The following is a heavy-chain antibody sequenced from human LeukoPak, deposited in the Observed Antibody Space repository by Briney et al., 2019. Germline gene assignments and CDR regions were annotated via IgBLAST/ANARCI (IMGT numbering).Heavy chain of an antibody. CDR1: GFTFSSYG. Sequence: GGSLRLSCAASGFTFSSYGMHWVRQAPGKGLEWVAFIRYDGSNKYYADSVKGRFTISRGNSKNTLYLQMNSLRAEDTAVYYCAKEQGVTYYDYVWGSYRALDYWGQGTLVTVSS. CDR2: IRYDGSNK. D-gene: IGHD3-16*02. V-gene: IGHV3-30*02. J-gene: IGHJ4*02. CDR3: AKEQGVTYYDYVWGSYRALDY.